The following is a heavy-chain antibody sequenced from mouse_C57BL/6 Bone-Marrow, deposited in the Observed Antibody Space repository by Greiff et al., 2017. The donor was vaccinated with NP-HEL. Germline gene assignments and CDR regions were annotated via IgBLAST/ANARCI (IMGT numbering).Heavy chain of an antibody. CDR3: ARYYDYDGSYCDFEV. CDR2: IRNKANGYTT. CDR1: GFTFTDYY. Sequence: DVQLVESGGGLVQPGGSLSLSCAASGFTFTDYYMSWVRQPPGKALEWLGFIRNKANGYTTEYSASVQGRFTISRDNSQSILYLKMNALRAEDSATYDWARYYDYDGSYCDFEVWGTGTTVTVSS. V-gene: IGHV7-3*01. D-gene: IGHD2-4*01. J-gene: IGHJ1*03.